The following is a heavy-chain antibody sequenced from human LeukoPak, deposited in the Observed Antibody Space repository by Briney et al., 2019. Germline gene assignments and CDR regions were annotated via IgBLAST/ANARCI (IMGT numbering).Heavy chain of an antibody. CDR3: ARVDCSGGSCYRGYFDY. D-gene: IGHD2-15*01. CDR1: GFTFSSYS. J-gene: IGHJ4*02. CDR2: ISSSSSYI. Sequence: GGSLRLSCAASGFTFSSYSMNWVRQAPGKGLEWVSSISSSSSYIYYADSVKGRFTISRDNAKNSLYPQMNSLRAEDTAVYYCARVDCSGGSCYRGYFDYWGQGTLVTVSS. V-gene: IGHV3-21*01.